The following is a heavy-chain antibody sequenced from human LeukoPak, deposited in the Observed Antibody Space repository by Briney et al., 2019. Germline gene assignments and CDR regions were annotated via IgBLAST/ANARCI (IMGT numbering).Heavy chain of an antibody. V-gene: IGHV7-4-1*02. CDR2: INTNTGNP. J-gene: IGHJ4*02. CDR1: GYTFTSYA. Sequence: ASVKVSCKASGYTFTSYAMNWVRQAPGQGLEWMGWINTNTGNPTYAQGFTGRFVFSLDTSVSTAYLQISSLKAEDTAVYYCAREFLPPDSSGYYFDYWGQGTLVTVSS. D-gene: IGHD3-22*01. CDR3: AREFLPPDSSGYYFDY.